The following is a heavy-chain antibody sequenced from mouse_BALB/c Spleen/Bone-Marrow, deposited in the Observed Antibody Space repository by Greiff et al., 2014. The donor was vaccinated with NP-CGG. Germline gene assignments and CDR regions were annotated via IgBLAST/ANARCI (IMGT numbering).Heavy chain of an antibody. CDR1: GFTFSSFG. J-gene: IGHJ4*01. CDR3: ARKGAMITHYYAMDY. D-gene: IGHD2-4*01. V-gene: IGHV5-17*02. CDR2: ISNGSSTI. Sequence: EVQVVESGGGLVQPGGSRKLSCAASGFTFSSFGMHWVRQAPEKGLEWVAYISNGSSTIYYADTVKGRFTISRDNPKNTLFLQMTSLRSEDTAMYYCARKGAMITHYYAMDYWGQGTPVTVSS.